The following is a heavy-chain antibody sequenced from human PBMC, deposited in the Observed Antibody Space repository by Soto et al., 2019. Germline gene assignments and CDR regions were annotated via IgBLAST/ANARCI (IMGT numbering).Heavy chain of an antibody. CDR2: IKSKTDGGTT. Sequence: GSLRLSCAASGFTFSNAWMSWVRQAPGKGLEWVGRIKSKTDGGTTDYAAPVKGRFTISRDDSKSTLYLQMNSLKTEDTAVYYCTTGDALYDILNGYFGRHYFDYWGQGTLVTVSS. V-gene: IGHV3-15*01. D-gene: IGHD3-9*01. CDR1: GFTFSNAW. CDR3: TTGDALYDILNGYFGRHYFDY. J-gene: IGHJ4*02.